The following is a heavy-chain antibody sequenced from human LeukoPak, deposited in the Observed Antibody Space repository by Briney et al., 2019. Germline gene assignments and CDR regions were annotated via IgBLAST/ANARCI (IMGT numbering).Heavy chain of an antibody. D-gene: IGHD2-2*01. V-gene: IGHV1-46*01. CDR3: ARDLLYCSSTSCYAFDY. CDR2: SNPSGGST. Sequence: ASVKVSCKASGYTFTSYYMHWVRQAPGQGLEWKGISNPSGGSTSYAQKFQGRVTMTRDTSTSTVYMELSSLRSEDTAVYYCARDLLYCSSTSCYAFDYWGQGTLVTVSS. CDR1: GYTFTSYY. J-gene: IGHJ4*02.